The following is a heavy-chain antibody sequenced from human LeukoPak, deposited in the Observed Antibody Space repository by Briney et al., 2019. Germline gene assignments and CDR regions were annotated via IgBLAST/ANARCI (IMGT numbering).Heavy chain of an antibody. J-gene: IGHJ4*02. CDR3: AREKYSGYDSPPFDY. D-gene: IGHD5-12*01. Sequence: PGGSLRLSCAASGFTFSSYSMNWVRQAPGKGLEWVSYISSSSSTIYCADSVKGRFTISRDNAKNSLYLQMNSLRDEDTAVYYCAREKYSGYDSPPFDYWGQGTLVTVSS. V-gene: IGHV3-48*02. CDR1: GFTFSSYS. CDR2: ISSSSSTI.